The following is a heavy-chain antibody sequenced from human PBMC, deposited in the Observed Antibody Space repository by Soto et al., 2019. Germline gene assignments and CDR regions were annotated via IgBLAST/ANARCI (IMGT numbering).Heavy chain of an antibody. V-gene: IGHV3-30*18. J-gene: IGHJ4*02. CDR1: GFTFSSYG. CDR2: ISYDGSNK. Sequence: QVPLVESGGGVVQPGRSLRLSCAASGFTFSSYGMHWVRQAPGKGLEWVAVISYDGSNKYYADSVKGRFTISRDNSKNTLYLQMNSLRAEDTAVYYCAKDQGRDGYFDFDYWGQGTLVTVSS. CDR3: AKDQGRDGYFDFDY. D-gene: IGHD5-12*01.